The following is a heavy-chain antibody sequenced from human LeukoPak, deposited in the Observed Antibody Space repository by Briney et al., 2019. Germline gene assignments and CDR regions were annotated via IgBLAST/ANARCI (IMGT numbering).Heavy chain of an antibody. CDR3: AKDQLTTVTTRASMDI. CDR1: GFTFSSDV. CDR2: ISGSGGST. Sequence: PGGSLRLSCAASGFTFSSDVMCWVRQGPRTGLEWVSAISGSGGSTYYADSVKGRVTISRDNSKNTLYLQMNSLRAEDTAVYYCAKDQLTTVTTRASMDIWGQGTTVTVSS. D-gene: IGHD4-11*01. V-gene: IGHV3-23*01. J-gene: IGHJ6*02.